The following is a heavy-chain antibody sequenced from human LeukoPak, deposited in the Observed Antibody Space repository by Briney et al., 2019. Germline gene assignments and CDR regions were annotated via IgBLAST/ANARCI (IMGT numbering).Heavy chain of an antibody. Sequence: KPSETLSLTCTVSGGSISSYYWCWIRQPPGKGLEWIGYIYYSGSTNYNPPLKSRVTISVDTSKNQFSLKLSSVTAADTAVYYCARTYYYDSSGYYYVGAFDIWGQGTMVTVSS. CDR1: GGSISSYY. V-gene: IGHV4-59*01. J-gene: IGHJ3*02. CDR2: IYYSGST. D-gene: IGHD3-22*01. CDR3: ARTYYYDSSGYYYVGAFDI.